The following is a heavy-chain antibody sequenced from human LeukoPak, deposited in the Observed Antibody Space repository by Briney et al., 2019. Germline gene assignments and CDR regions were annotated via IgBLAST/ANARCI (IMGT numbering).Heavy chain of an antibody. CDR2: ISGSGGST. V-gene: IGHV3-23*01. J-gene: IGHJ4*02. CDR1: GFTFSSYA. Sequence: GGSLRLSCAASGFTFSSYAMSWVHQAPGKGLEWVSAISGSGGSTYYADSVKGRFTISRDNSKNMLYLQMNSLRAEDTAVYYCAKAGYGTAIRNAFDYWGQGTLVTVSS. D-gene: IGHD2-2*02. CDR3: AKAGYGTAIRNAFDY.